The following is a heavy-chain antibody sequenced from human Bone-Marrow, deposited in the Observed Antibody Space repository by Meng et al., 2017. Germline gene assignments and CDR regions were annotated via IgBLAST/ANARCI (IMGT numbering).Heavy chain of an antibody. J-gene: IGHJ4*02. CDR1: GDSVSSNSAA. D-gene: IGHD2-8*01. Sequence: QTRSLTGAISGDSVSSNSAAWNWIRQSPSRGLEWLGRTYYRSKWYNDYAVSVKSRITINPDTSKNQFSLQLNSVTPEDTAVYYCARDIVLMVYAIDYWGQGTLVTVSS. V-gene: IGHV6-1*01. CDR2: TYYRSKWYN. CDR3: ARDIVLMVYAIDY.